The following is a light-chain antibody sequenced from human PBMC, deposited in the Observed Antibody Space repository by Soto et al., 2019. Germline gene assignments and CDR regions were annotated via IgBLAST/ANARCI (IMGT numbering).Light chain of an antibody. CDR3: RQHYSTPPWT. V-gene: IGKV1-39*01. CDR1: QSISSY. J-gene: IGKJ1*01. CDR2: AAS. Sequence: DIQMTQSPSSLSASVGDRATITCRASQSISSYLNWYQQKPGKDPKLLIYAASSLQGGVPPRFSSSGGATDFSLTISSLLPEDYATSYCRQHYSTPPWTFGQGTKVDIK.